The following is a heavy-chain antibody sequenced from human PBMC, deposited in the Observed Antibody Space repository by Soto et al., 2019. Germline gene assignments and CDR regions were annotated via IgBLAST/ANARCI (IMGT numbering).Heavy chain of an antibody. CDR1: GYTFTNSD. D-gene: IGHD2-15*01. CDR2: MNPDSGHA. Sequence: APVKVSCKASGYTFTNSDINWVRQAPGQGLEWMGWMNPDSGHAAYAQKFQGRVTLTTSTSTSTVYMEMRSLGSEDTAVYYCARRPHCSGGICYYGLDNWGQGTLVTVPQ. J-gene: IGHJ4*02. V-gene: IGHV1-8*01. CDR3: ARRPHCSGGICYYGLDN.